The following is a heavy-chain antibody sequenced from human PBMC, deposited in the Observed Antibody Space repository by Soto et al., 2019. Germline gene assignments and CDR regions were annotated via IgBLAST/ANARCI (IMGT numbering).Heavy chain of an antibody. V-gene: IGHV1-8*01. J-gene: IGHJ5*02. Sequence: QVQLVQSGAEVEKPGASVKVSCKASAYTFTSYDINWVRQATGQGLVWMGWMNPNSGNTGYAQKFQRRVTMTRNTTITTAYMELSSLSSEDTAVYYCARGPHTSVTTRGIVWSDPWGQGTLVTVSS. CDR2: MNPNSGNT. D-gene: IGHD4-17*01. CDR3: ARGPHTSVTTRGIVWSDP. CDR1: AYTFTSYD.